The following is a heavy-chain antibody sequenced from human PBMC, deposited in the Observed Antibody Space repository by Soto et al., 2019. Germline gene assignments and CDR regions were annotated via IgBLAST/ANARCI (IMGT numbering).Heavy chain of an antibody. CDR1: GASITTYY. V-gene: IGHV4-59*01. J-gene: IGHJ4*02. D-gene: IGHD2-21*02. Sequence: SETLSLTCTVSGASITTYYWSWIRQSPGKGLEWIGYVHYSGSTNYNPSLKSRVIMSADTSKNQFSLKVISVTAADTAVYYCARGNDFNLYWGQGTLGTVSS. CDR3: ARGNDFNLY. CDR2: VHYSGST.